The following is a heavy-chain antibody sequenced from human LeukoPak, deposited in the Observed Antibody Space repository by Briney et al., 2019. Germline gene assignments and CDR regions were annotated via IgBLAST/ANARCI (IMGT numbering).Heavy chain of an antibody. CDR3: ARDPGLGYCSSTSCYTRSFDY. D-gene: IGHD2-2*02. CDR1: GFTFSSYA. CDR2: ISYDGSNK. Sequence: GGSLRLSCAASGFTFSSYAMHWVRQAPGKGLEWVAVISYDGSNKYYADSVKGRFTISRDNSKNTLYLQMNSLRAEDTAVYYCARDPGLGYCSSTSCYTRSFDYWGQGTLVTVSS. J-gene: IGHJ4*02. V-gene: IGHV3-30-3*01.